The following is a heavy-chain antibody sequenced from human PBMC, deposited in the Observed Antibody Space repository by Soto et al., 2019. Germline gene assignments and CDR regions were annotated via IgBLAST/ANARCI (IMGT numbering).Heavy chain of an antibody. D-gene: IGHD3-16*01. CDR3: ASGHYGGDVIYYYYSMDV. J-gene: IGHJ6*02. CDR2: INHSGST. CDR1: GGSFSGYY. Sequence: PSETLSLTCAVYGGSFSGYYWSWIRQPPGKGLEWIGEINHSGSTNYNPSLKSRVTISVDTSKNQFSLKLSSVAAADTAVYYCASGHYGGDVIYYYYSMDVWGQGTTVTVSS. V-gene: IGHV4-34*01.